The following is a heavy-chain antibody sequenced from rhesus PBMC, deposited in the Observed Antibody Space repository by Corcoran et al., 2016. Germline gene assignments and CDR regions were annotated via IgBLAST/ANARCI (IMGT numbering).Heavy chain of an antibody. CDR1: GASISSSW. V-gene: IGHV4-80*01. CDR3: ARSGYGSGGVY. J-gene: IGHJ4*01. CDR2: RFGNSGNS. D-gene: IGHD4-4*01. Sequence: QVQLQESGPGLVKPSETLPLTCAVFGASISSSWWSWICQPPGKGLEWIGERFGNSGNSSSNPSLKVRVISSKDASKNQFSLKLSSVTAADTAVYYCARSGYGSGGVYWGQGILVTVSS.